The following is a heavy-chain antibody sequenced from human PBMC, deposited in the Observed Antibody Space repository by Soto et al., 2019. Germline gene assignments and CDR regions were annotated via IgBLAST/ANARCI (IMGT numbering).Heavy chain of an antibody. CDR2: IYYSGST. D-gene: IGHD3-3*01. CDR3: ARGITRVGVVITYHKWLDT. V-gene: IGHV4-30-4*01. Sequence: PSETLSLTCTVSGGSISSGDYYWSWIRQPPGKGLEWIGYIYYSGSTYYNPSLKSRVTISVDTSKNQFSLKLSSVTAADTAVYYCARGITRVGVVITYHKWLDTGGQGTLLTVAS. J-gene: IGHJ5*02. CDR1: GGSISSGDYY.